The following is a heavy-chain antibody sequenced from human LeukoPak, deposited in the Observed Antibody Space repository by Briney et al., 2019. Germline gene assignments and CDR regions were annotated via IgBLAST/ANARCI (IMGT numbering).Heavy chain of an antibody. CDR2: INHSGST. CDR3: ARGDNSGYVY. V-gene: IGHV4-34*01. CDR1: GGSFSGYY. J-gene: IGHJ4*02. D-gene: IGHD5-12*01. Sequence: PSETLSLTCAVYGGSFSGYYWSWIRQPPGKGLEWIGEINHSGSTNYNPSLKSRITISVDTSKNQFSLKVGSVTAADTAVYYCARGDNSGYVYWGQGILVTVSS.